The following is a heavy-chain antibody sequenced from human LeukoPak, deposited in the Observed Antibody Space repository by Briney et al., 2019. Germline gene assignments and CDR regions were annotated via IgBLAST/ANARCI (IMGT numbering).Heavy chain of an antibody. D-gene: IGHD5-18*01. V-gene: IGHV3-30-3*02. CDR2: ISYDGSNK. CDR3: AKTIQEVPSDAFDI. CDR1: GFTFSSYA. Sequence: PGGSLRLSCAASGFTFSSYAMHWVRQAPGKGLEWVAVISYDGSNKYYADSVKGRFTISRDNSKNTLYLQMNSLRAEDTAVYYCAKTIQEVPSDAFDIWGQGTMVTVSS. J-gene: IGHJ3*02.